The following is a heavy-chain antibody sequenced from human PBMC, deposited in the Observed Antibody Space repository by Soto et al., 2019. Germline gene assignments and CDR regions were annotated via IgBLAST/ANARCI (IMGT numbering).Heavy chain of an antibody. CDR2: IYPGDSDT. D-gene: IGHD3-10*01. J-gene: IGHJ4*02. CDR3: AKQRADYGSGADTFYFDS. CDR1: GYSFTSYW. V-gene: IGHV5-51*01. Sequence: PGESLKISCKGSGYSFTSYWIGWVRQMPGKGLEWMGIIYPGDSDTRYSPSFQGQVTISADKSISTAYLQWSSLKASDTAMYYCAKQRADYGSGADTFYFDSWGQGALVTVSS.